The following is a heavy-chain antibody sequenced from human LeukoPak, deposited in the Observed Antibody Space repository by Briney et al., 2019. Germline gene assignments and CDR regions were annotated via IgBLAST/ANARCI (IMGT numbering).Heavy chain of an antibody. CDR2: IWYDGSNK. Sequence: GGSLRLSCAASGFTFSSYGMHWVRQAPGKGLEWVAVIWYDGSNKYYADSVKGRFTISRDNSKNTLYLQMNSLRAEDTAVYYCARAGVAIFGVAQAPYGMDVWGQGTTVTVSS. D-gene: IGHD3-3*01. CDR3: ARAGVAIFGVAQAPYGMDV. CDR1: GFTFSSYG. V-gene: IGHV3-33*01. J-gene: IGHJ6*02.